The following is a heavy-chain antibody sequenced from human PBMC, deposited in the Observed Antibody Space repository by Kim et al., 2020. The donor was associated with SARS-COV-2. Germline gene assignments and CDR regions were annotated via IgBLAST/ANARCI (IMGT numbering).Heavy chain of an antibody. Sequence: YEGSNKSYADSVKGRFTISRDNSKNTLYLQMNSLRAEDTAVYYCARDNGYWGQGTLVTVSS. J-gene: IGHJ4*02. V-gene: IGHV3-30*01. D-gene: IGHD2-8*01. CDR2: YEGSNK. CDR3: ARDNGY.